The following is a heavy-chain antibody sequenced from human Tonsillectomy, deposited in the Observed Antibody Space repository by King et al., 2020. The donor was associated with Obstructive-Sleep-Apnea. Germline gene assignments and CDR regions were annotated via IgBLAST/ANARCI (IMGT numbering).Heavy chain of an antibody. V-gene: IGHV4-59*01. CDR2: IYYSGST. CDR1: GGSISSYY. D-gene: IGHD5-18*01. J-gene: IGHJ3*02. CDR3: ARVRRGYSYEGDAFDI. Sequence: VQLQESGPGLVKPSETLSLTCTVSGGSISSYYWSWIRQPPGKGLEWIGYIYYSGSTNYNPSLKSRVTISVDTSKNQFSLKLSSVTAADTAVYYCARVRRGYSYEGDAFDIWGQGTMVTVSS.